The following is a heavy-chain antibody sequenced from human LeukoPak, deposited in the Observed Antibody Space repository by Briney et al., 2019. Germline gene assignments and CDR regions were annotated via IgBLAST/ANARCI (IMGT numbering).Heavy chain of an antibody. CDR1: GYSINNYW. J-gene: IGHJ5*02. CDR3: ARQEYCSGGSCYTWFDP. V-gene: IGHV5-51*01. D-gene: IGHD2-15*01. CDR2: IYPADSDI. Sequence: GESLKISCKGSGYSINNYWIGWVRQMPGKGLEWMGIIYPADSDIRYSPSFQGQVTISADKSISTAYLQWSSLKASDTAIYYCARQEYCSGGSCYTWFDPWGQGTLVTVSS.